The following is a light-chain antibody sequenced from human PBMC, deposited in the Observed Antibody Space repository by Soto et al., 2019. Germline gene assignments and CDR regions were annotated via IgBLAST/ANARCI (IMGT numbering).Light chain of an antibody. CDR3: QQYHSYWT. Sequence: EIVMTQSPATLSVSPGERATLHCRASQSVSSNLGWYQHKPGQAPRLLIYGASTRATGIPARFSGSGSGTEFTLTISSLQTDDFSTYYCQQYHSYWTFGQGTKVDIK. V-gene: IGKV3-15*01. CDR1: QSVSSN. CDR2: GAS. J-gene: IGKJ1*01.